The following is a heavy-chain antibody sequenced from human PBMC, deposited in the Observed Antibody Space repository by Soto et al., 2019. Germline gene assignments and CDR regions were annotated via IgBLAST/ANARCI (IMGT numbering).Heavy chain of an antibody. Sequence: QVQLVQSGAEVKKPGASVKVSCKDSGYTFTSYGISWVRQAPGQGLEWMGWISAYNGNTNYAQKLQGRVTITTDTSTSTAYMELRSLRSDDTAVYYCARAYCSSTSGYEGFDYWGQGTLVTFSS. V-gene: IGHV1-18*01. CDR2: ISAYNGNT. CDR1: GYTFTSYG. J-gene: IGHJ4*02. D-gene: IGHD2-2*01. CDR3: ARAYCSSTSGYEGFDY.